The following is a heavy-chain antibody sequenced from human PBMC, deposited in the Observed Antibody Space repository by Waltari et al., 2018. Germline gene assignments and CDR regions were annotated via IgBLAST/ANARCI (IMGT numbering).Heavy chain of an antibody. Sequence: QVQLQESGPGLVKPSETLSLTCTVSGGSISTYYWSWVRQPPGKGLEWIGFVHYTGNTNYNPSLKSRVTISVDTSKNQFSLRLNSVTAADTAVYYCAIHRRLGGGEVIAEYYYYGMDVWGQGTTVTISS. J-gene: IGHJ6*02. CDR1: GGSISTYY. V-gene: IGHV4-59*01. CDR2: VHYTGNT. D-gene: IGHD2-21*01. CDR3: AIHRRLGGGEVIAEYYYYGMDV.